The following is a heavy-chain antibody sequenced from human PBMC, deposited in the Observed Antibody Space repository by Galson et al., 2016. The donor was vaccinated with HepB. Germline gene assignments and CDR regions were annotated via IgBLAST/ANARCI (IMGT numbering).Heavy chain of an antibody. D-gene: IGHD3-3*01. CDR1: GGSVSSGDYP. CDR3: AGENAHPTFGVITGRGGFDH. CDR2: IYNTGRP. V-gene: IGHV4-30-2*01. J-gene: IGHJ5*02. Sequence: TLSLTCAVSGGSVSSGDYPWRWIRQPPGKGLEWIGYIYNTGRPHYMPSLRSRVTISLDKSKNQISRKLNSVTAADTAVYYCAGENAHPTFGVITGRGGFDHWGQGTLVTVSS.